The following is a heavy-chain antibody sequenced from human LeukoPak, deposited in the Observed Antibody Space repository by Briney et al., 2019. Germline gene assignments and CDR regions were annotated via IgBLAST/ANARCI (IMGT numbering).Heavy chain of an antibody. CDR3: VRDPSYGSSWYYYMDV. Sequence: TGGSLRLSCAASGFTFSDYPMNWVRQAPGKGLGWVSVITGSRDSSFYGDSVKGRFTISRDNSKNTLYLQMNSLRVEDTAVYYCVRDPSYGSSWYYYMDVWGKGTTVTVSS. CDR2: ITGSRDSS. D-gene: IGHD6-13*01. CDR1: GFTFSDYP. J-gene: IGHJ6*03. V-gene: IGHV3-23*01.